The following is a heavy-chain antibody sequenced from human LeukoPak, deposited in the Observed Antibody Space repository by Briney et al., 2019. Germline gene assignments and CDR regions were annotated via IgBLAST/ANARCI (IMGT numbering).Heavy chain of an antibody. J-gene: IGHJ3*02. CDR3: ARPLYYYDSSGSLDAFDI. CDR2: IYPGDSDT. D-gene: IGHD3-22*01. V-gene: IGHV5-51*01. Sequence: GESLKISXKGSGYSFTSYWIGWVRQMPGKGQEWMGMIYPGDSDTRYSPSFQGQVTISADKSISTAYLQWSSLKASDTAMYYCARPLYYYDSSGSLDAFDIWGQGTMVTVSS. CDR1: GYSFTSYW.